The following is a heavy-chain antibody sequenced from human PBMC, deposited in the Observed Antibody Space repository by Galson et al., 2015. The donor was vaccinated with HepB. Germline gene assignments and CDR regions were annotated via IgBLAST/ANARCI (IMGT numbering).Heavy chain of an antibody. CDR1: GFSLRTSGVG. V-gene: IGHV2-5*02. D-gene: IGHD3-22*01. CDR2: IYWDDDK. J-gene: IGHJ1*01. Sequence: PALVKPTQTLTLTCTFSGFSLRTSGVGVGWVRQPPGRALEWLALIYWDDDKRYSPSLKTRLTITKDTSKNQVVLTMTNMDPVDTATYYCAHRHRGSYYDSSGYYEYFQHWGQGTLVTVSS. CDR3: AHRHRGSYYDSSGYYEYFQH.